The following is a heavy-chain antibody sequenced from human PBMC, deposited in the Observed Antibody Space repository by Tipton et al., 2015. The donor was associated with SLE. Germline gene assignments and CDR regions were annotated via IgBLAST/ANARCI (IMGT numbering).Heavy chain of an antibody. Sequence: TLSLTCAVYGGSFSGYYWSWIRQPPGKGLEWIGEINHSGSTNYNPSLKSRVTISVDTSKNQFSLKLSSVTAADTAVYYCARGRELGRDDAFDIWGQVTLVTVAS. CDR1: GGSFSGYY. CDR2: INHSGST. CDR3: ARGRELGRDDAFDI. D-gene: IGHD1-1*01. V-gene: IGHV4-34*01. J-gene: IGHJ3*02.